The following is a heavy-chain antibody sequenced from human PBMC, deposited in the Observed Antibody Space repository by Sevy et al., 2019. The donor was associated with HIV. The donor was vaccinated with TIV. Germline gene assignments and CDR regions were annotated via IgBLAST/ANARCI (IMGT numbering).Heavy chain of an antibody. CDR1: GFTFSSYR. D-gene: IGHD1-1*01. CDR2: ISSTSGYI. J-gene: IGHJ4*02. V-gene: IGHV3-21*01. Sequence: GGSLRLSCVASGFTFSSYRMTWVRQAPGKGLEWVSCISSTSGYINYADSVKGRFTISRDNAKNLLYLQMDSLRAEDTAVYYCARAVLEISTWRSDYWGQGTLVTVSS. CDR3: ARAVLEISTWRSDY.